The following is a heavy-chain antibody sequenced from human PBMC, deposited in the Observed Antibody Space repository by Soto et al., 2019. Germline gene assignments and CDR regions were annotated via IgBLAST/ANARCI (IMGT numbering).Heavy chain of an antibody. J-gene: IGHJ4*02. V-gene: IGHV5-10-1*01. D-gene: IGHD2-8*01. CDR3: ARRIYDADTGTNSQYYFDS. Sequence: GESLKISCNGSGYSFAGYLITWVRQMPGKGLELLGRIDPSDSQTYYSPAFLGNVTIPAAKSITTVFMQWSSLEPSDTAMYWCARRIYDADTGTNSQYYFDSWGQGPMVT. CDR1: GYSFAGYL. CDR2: IDPSDSQT.